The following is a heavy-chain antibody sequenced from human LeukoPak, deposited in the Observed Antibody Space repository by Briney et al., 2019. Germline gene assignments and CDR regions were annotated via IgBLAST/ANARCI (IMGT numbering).Heavy chain of an antibody. Sequence: SETLSLTCTVSGGSISSGDYYWSWIRQSPGKGLEWIGYIYYSGSTYYNPSLKSRFTISLDTSKNQFSLKLSSVTAADTAVYYCAGSSDSSGSLGYWGQGTLVTVSS. CDR3: AGSSDSSGSLGY. CDR1: GGSISSGDYY. D-gene: IGHD3-22*01. CDR2: IYYSGST. J-gene: IGHJ4*02. V-gene: IGHV4-30-4*08.